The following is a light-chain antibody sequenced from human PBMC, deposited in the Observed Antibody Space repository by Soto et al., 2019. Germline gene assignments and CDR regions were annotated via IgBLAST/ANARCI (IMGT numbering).Light chain of an antibody. CDR2: STS. CDR3: SSYTNINTRACV. J-gene: IGLJ1*01. Sequence: QAVVTQEPSLTVSPGGTVTLTCASSTGAVTGGYYPNWFQRKPGQAPRPLIYSTSNKHSWTPARFSGSLLGGKAALTLSGVQPEDEAEYYCSSYTNINTRACVFGTGTKVTVL. V-gene: IGLV7-43*01. CDR1: TGAVTGGYY.